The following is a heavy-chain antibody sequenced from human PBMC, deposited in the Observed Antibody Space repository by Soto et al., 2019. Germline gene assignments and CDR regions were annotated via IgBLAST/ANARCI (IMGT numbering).Heavy chain of an antibody. CDR1: GFTFSDAC. CDR3: TTDLWRIAVVVGSTGYFNP. CDR2: IKSKSDGGTT. Sequence: XESLRLSFAASGFTFSDACMSWVRQAPGKGLDWVGRIKSKSDGGTTEYAAPVRGRFTISRDDSKNTLYLQMNSLKTEDTAVYYCTTDLWRIAVVVGSTGYFNPWGQGTPVTVSS. J-gene: IGHJ5*02. V-gene: IGHV3-15*01. D-gene: IGHD2-15*01.